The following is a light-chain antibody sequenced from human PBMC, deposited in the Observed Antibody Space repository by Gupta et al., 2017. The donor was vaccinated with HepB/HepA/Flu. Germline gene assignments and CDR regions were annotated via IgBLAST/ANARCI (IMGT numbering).Light chain of an antibody. CDR1: QSLLHSNGYNY. J-gene: IGKJ2*01. CDR2: LGS. V-gene: IGKV2-28*01. CDR3: MQALQTPL. Sequence: DIVMTQSPLSLAVTPGEPAFISCRSSQSLLHSNGYNYLDWYLQRPGQSPQLLIYLGSFRASGVPDRFSGSGSGTDFTLKINRVEAEDVGVYYCMQALQTPLFGQGTKLEIK.